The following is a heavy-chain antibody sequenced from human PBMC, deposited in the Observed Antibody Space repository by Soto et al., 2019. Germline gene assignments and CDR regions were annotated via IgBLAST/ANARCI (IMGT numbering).Heavy chain of an antibody. CDR1: GGSISSGGYY. Sequence: SETLSLTCAVSGGSISSGGYYWSLIRQHPGKGLEWIGYIYYGGSTYYNPSLKSRVTISVDTSKNQFSLKLSSVTAADTAVYYCARDHPQSGNIDYSGQGTLVTVSS. J-gene: IGHJ4*02. CDR3: ARDHPQSGNIDY. V-gene: IGHV4-31*11. D-gene: IGHD1-1*01. CDR2: IYYGGST.